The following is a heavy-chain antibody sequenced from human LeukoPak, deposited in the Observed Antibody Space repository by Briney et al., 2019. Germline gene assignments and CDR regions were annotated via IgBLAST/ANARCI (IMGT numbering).Heavy chain of an antibody. CDR2: IYTSGST. Sequence: PSETLSLTCTVSGGSISSYYWSWIRQPAGKGLEWIGRIYTSGSTNYNPSLKSRVTISVDTSKNQFSLKLSSVTAADTAVYYCARHVTGYSGSYYERVGESAWFDPWGQGTLVTVSS. CDR1: GGSISSYY. CDR3: ARHVTGYSGSYYERVGESAWFDP. V-gene: IGHV4-4*07. D-gene: IGHD1-26*01. J-gene: IGHJ5*02.